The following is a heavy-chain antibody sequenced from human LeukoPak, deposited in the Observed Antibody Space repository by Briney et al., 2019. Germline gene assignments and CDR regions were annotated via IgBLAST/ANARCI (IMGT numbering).Heavy chain of an antibody. CDR2: IIPIFGTA. CDR3: ARGDPYCSGGSCYDPYYYYYMDV. J-gene: IGHJ6*03. CDR1: GGTFSSYA. Sequence: SVKVSCKASGGTFSSYAISWVRQAPGQGLEWMGGIIPIFGTANYAQKFQGRVTITTDESTSTAYMELSSLRSEDTAVYYCARGDPYCSGGSCYDPYYYYYMDVWGKGTTVTVSS. D-gene: IGHD2-15*01. V-gene: IGHV1-69*05.